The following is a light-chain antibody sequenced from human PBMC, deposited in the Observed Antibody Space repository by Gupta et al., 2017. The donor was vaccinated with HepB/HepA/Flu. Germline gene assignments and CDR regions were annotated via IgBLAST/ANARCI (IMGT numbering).Light chain of an antibody. V-gene: IGKV3-15*01. CDR1: QSVSN. CDR2: GAS. Sequence: EMVMTQSPATLSVSPGERATLFCRASQSVSNLAWYQQEPGQAPRLLIYGASTRATGIPARFSGSGSGTEFTLTISSLQSEDFAVYYCQQYDKWPSWTFGQGTKVEIK. J-gene: IGKJ1*01. CDR3: QQYDKWPSWT.